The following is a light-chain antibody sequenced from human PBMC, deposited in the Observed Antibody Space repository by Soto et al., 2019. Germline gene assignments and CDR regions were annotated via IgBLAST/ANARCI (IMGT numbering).Light chain of an antibody. J-gene: IGKJ1*01. CDR2: LGS. V-gene: IGKV2-28*01. CDR3: MQPLQSWT. Sequence: DIVMTQSPLSLPVTPGEPASISFMCSQSLLHSNGYNYLDWYLQKPGQSPQLLIYLGSNRASGVPDRFSGSGSGTDFTLKISRVEAEDVGVYYCMQPLQSWTFGQGTKVDIK. CDR1: QSLLHSNGYNY.